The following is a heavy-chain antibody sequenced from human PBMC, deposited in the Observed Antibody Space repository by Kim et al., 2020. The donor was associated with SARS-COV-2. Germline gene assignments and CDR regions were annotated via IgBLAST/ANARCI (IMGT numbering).Heavy chain of an antibody. J-gene: IGHJ4*02. CDR1: GGSISSGGYY. V-gene: IGHV4-31*03. CDR3: ARGREDSSGYYGFDY. D-gene: IGHD3-22*01. CDR2: IYYSWST. Sequence: SETLSLTCTVSGGSISSGGYYWSWIRQHPGKGLEWIGYIYYSWSTYYNPSLKSRVTISVDTSKNQFSLKLSSVTAADTAVYYCARGREDSSGYYGFDYWGQGTLVTVSS.